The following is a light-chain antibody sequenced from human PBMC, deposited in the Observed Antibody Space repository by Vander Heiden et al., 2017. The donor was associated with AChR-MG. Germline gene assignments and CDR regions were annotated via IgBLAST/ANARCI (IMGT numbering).Light chain of an antibody. CDR1: QSISTW. J-gene: IGKJ2*01. V-gene: IGKV1-5*03. CDR2: KAS. CDR3: QQDNSYPS. Sequence: DIQMTQSPSTLSASVGDRVTITCRASQSISTWLAWYQQRPGKAPKFLIYKASSLESGVPPRFSGSGYGTDFNLTISSLQPDDFATYYCQQDNSYPSFGQGTKVEIK.